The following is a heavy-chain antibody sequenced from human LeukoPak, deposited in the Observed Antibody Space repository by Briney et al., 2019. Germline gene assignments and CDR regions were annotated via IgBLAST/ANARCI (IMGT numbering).Heavy chain of an antibody. CDR2: INIYTGNP. Sequence: ASVKVSCKASGYTFTGYSINWVRQAPGPGLEWMGWINIYTGNPTYAQGFTGRFVFSLDTSVSTAYLQISSLKAEDTAVYYCARDAATINFDYWGQGTLVTVSS. CDR3: ARDAATINFDY. D-gene: IGHD5-24*01. V-gene: IGHV7-4-1*02. J-gene: IGHJ4*02. CDR1: GYTFTGYS.